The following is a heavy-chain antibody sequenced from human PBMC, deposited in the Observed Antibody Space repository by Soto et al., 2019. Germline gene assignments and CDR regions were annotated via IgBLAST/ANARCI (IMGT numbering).Heavy chain of an antibody. D-gene: IGHD2-21*01. V-gene: IGHV1-18*01. CDR3: ARVESRLYLSLPLEC. CDR1: GYTFTSYG. J-gene: IGHJ4*02. Sequence: QVQLVQSGAEVKKPGASVKVSCKASGYTFTSYGISWVRQAPGQGLEWMGWISAYNGNTNHAQKRQGRVTMTTDTSTRHGYLGLRSLRSDDTAVYYWARVESRLYLSLPLECWGQGTLVTVSS. CDR2: ISAYNGNT.